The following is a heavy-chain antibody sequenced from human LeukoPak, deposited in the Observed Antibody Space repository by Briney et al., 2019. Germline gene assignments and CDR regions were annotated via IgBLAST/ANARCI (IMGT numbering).Heavy chain of an antibody. CDR1: GGTISGYY. CDR2: ISYSGST. V-gene: IGHV4-59*08. J-gene: IGHJ4*02. D-gene: IGHD5-12*01. CDR3: VRGYSGYPYYLDY. Sequence: SETLSLTCTVSGGTISGYYWTWIRQPPGKGLEWIGYISYSGSTSSHPSLKSRVIISLDMSKSQFSLKLTSVTAADTAVYYCVRGYSGYPYYLDYWGQGTLVTVSS.